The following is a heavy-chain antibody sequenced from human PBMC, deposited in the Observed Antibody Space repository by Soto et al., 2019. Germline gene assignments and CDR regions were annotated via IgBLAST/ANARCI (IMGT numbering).Heavy chain of an antibody. CDR2: IWYDGSNK. CDR1: GFTFSSYG. V-gene: IGHV3-33*01. D-gene: IGHD6-13*01. J-gene: IGHJ6*02. Sequence: GGSLRLSCAASGFTFSSYGMHWVRQAPGKGLEWVAVIWYDGSNKYYADSVKGRFTISRDNSKNTLYLQMNSLRAEDTAVYYCARGSPSSWLDYYYYGMGVWGQGTTVTVSS. CDR3: ARGSPSSWLDYYYYGMGV.